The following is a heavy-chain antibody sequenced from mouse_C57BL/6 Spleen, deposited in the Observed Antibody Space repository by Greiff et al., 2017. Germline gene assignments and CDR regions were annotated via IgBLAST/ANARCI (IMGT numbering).Heavy chain of an antibody. D-gene: IGHD3-3*01. CDR3: AREGLQGDYFDY. Sequence: ESGPGLVKPSQSLSLTCSVTGYSITSGYYWNWIRQFPGNKLEWMGYISYDGSNNYNPSLKNRISITRDTSKNQVFLKLNSVTTEDTATYYCAREGLQGDYFDYWGQGTTLTVSS. V-gene: IGHV3-6*01. CDR2: ISYDGSN. CDR1: GYSITSGYY. J-gene: IGHJ2*01.